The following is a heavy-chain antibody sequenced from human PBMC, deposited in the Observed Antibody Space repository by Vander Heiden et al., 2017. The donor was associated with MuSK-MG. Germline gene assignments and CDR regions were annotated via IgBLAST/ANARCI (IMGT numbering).Heavy chain of an antibody. CDR3: ANQRNGYFAGLFDY. D-gene: IGHD3-22*01. V-gene: IGHV3-23*04. J-gene: IGHJ4*02. CDR2: ISSSGGNT. Sequence: EVQLVESGGGLVQPGGSLRLSCAASGFDFSWYAMSWVRQAPGKGLEWVSVISSSGGNTSYADSVKGRFTISRDNSKSTLYLQMNSLRVEDTAVYYCANQRNGYFAGLFDYWGQGTLATVSS. CDR1: GFDFSWYA.